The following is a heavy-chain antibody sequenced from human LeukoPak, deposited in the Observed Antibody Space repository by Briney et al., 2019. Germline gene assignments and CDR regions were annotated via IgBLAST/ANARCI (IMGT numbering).Heavy chain of an antibody. CDR2: ISSSSRTT. J-gene: IGHJ4*02. CDR1: GFTFSSYS. Sequence: TGGSLRLSCAASGFTFSSYSMNWVRQAPGKGLEWVSYISSSSRTTYYADSVKGRFTISRDNAKNSLYLQMNSLRAEDTAVYYCARDSEYSSSSSDYWDQGTLVTVSS. V-gene: IGHV3-48*01. D-gene: IGHD6-6*01. CDR3: ARDSEYSSSSSDY.